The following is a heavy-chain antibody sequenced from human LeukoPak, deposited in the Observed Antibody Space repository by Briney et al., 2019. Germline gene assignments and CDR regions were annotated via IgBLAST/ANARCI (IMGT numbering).Heavy chain of an antibody. V-gene: IGHV1-18*01. Sequence: ASVKVSCKASGYTFTSYGISWVRQAPGQGLEWMGWISAYNGNTNYAQKLQGRVTMTTDTSTSTAYMEPRSLRSDDTAVYYCARDSPWDIVVVPAAMPPFDYWGQGTLVTVSS. CDR3: ARDSPWDIVVVPAAMPPFDY. D-gene: IGHD2-2*01. CDR1: GYTFTSYG. CDR2: ISAYNGNT. J-gene: IGHJ4*02.